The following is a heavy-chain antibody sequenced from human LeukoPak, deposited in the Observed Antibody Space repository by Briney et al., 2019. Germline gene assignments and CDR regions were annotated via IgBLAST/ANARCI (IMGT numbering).Heavy chain of an antibody. Sequence: GGSLRLSCAASGFTFSSYAMSWVRQAPGKGLEWVSAISGSGGSTYYADSVKGRFTISRDNSKNTLYLQMNSLRAEDTAVYYCAKDRRVRGVIFYFDYWGQGTLVTVSS. CDR3: AKDRRVRGVIFYFDY. D-gene: IGHD3-10*01. J-gene: IGHJ4*02. CDR2: ISGSGGST. V-gene: IGHV3-23*01. CDR1: GFTFSSYA.